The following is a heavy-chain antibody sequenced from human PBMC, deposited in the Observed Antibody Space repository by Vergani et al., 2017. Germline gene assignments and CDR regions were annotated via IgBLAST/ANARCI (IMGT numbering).Heavy chain of an antibody. CDR3: ARDLPRYDFWSGYLHIPIDY. D-gene: IGHD3-3*01. Sequence: QVQLVQSGAEVKKPGASVKVSCKASGYTFTSYGISWVRQAPGQGLEWMGWISDYNGNTNYAQKLQGRVTMTTDTSTSTAYMELRSLRSDDTAVYYCARDLPRYDFWSGYLHIPIDYWGQGTLVTVSS. V-gene: IGHV1-18*01. CDR2: ISDYNGNT. CDR1: GYTFTSYG. J-gene: IGHJ4*02.